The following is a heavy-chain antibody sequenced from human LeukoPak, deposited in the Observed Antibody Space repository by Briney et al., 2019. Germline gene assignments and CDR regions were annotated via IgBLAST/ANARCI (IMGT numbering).Heavy chain of an antibody. D-gene: IGHD6-13*01. V-gene: IGHV3-72*01. J-gene: IGHJ3*02. Sequence: GGSLRLSCAASGFTFSAHYIDWVRQAPGKGLEWVGRSRNKANSYTREYAASVKGRFTISRDDSTNSLYLQMNSLKTEDTALYYCVKGLGTWDAFDMWGQGTMVTVSS. CDR3: VKGLGTWDAFDM. CDR1: GFTFSAHY. CDR2: SRNKANSYTR.